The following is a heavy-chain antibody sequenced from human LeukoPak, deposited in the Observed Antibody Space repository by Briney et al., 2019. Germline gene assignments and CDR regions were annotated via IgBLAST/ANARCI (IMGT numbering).Heavy chain of an antibody. CDR2: IYHSGST. CDR1: GYSISSGYN. D-gene: IGHD2-15*01. Sequence: SETLSLTCTVSGYSISSGYNWGWIRQPPGKGLEWIGSIYHSGSTYYNPSLKSRVTISVDTSKNQFSLKLSSVTAADTAVYYCARDPTSALYCSGGSCYPYFDYWGQGTLVTVSS. CDR3: ARDPTSALYCSGGSCYPYFDY. J-gene: IGHJ4*02. V-gene: IGHV4-38-2*02.